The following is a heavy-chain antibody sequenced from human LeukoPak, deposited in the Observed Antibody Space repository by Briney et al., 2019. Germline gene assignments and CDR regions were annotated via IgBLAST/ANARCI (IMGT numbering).Heavy chain of an antibody. Sequence: SETLSLTCTVSGGSISSGGYYWSWIRQHPGTGLEWIGYIYYSGSTYYNPSLKSRVTISVDTSKNQFSLKLSSVTAADTAVYYCAREGYDILTGYYSYYFDYWGQGTLVTVSS. V-gene: IGHV4-31*03. J-gene: IGHJ4*02. D-gene: IGHD3-9*01. CDR1: GGSISSGGYY. CDR3: AREGYDILTGYYSYYFDY. CDR2: IYYSGST.